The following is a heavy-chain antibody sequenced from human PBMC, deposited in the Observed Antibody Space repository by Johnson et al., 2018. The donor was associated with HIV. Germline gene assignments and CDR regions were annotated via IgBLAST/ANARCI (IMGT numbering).Heavy chain of an antibody. CDR2: ISSSGSTI. Sequence: VQLVESGGGLVKPGGSLRLSCAASGFTFSDYYMSWIRQAPGKGLEWVSYISSSGSTIYYADSVKGRFTISRDNSKNTLYLQMNSLRAEDTAVYYCASSATTVVMEGFAFDIWGQGTMVTVSS. D-gene: IGHD4-23*01. J-gene: IGHJ3*02. V-gene: IGHV3-11*04. CDR1: GFTFSDYY. CDR3: ASSATTVVMEGFAFDI.